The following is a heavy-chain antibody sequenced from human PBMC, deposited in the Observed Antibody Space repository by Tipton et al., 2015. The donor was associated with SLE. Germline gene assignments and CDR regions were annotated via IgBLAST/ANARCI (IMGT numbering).Heavy chain of an antibody. V-gene: IGHV4-59*11. D-gene: IGHD4-23*01. CDR2: IYYSGST. CDR1: GGSISSHY. Sequence: LRLSCTVSGGSISSHYWSWIRQPPGKGLEWIGYIYYSGSTNYNPSLKSRVTISVDTSKNQFSLKLSSVTAADTAVYYCARWTTVVTPGAFDIWGQGTMVTVSS. CDR3: ARWTTVVTPGAFDI. J-gene: IGHJ3*02.